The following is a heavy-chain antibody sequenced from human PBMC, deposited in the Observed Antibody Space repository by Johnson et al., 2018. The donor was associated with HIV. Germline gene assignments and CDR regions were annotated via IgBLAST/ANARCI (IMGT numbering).Heavy chain of an antibody. CDR2: IYSGGST. CDR3: ARGDYDILTGYAFDI. Sequence: VHLVESGGGLVQPGGSLRLSCAASGFTFSSYWMSWVRQAPGKGLEWVSVIYSGGSTYYADSVTGRFTISRDNSKNTLYLQMNSLRAEDTAVYYCARGDYDILTGYAFDIWGQGTMVTVSS. D-gene: IGHD3-9*01. CDR1: GFTFSSYW. V-gene: IGHV3-66*01. J-gene: IGHJ3*02.